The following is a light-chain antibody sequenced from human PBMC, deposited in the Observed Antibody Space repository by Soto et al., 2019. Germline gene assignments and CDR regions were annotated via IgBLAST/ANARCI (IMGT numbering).Light chain of an antibody. Sequence: QSVLTQPRSVSGSPGQPLTISCTGTSSDVGGYNYVSWYQQHPGKVPKLMIYDVTKRPSGVPDRFSGSKSGNTASLTISGLQAEDEADYYCCSHAGSYTYVFGTGTKVTVL. CDR2: DVT. V-gene: IGLV2-11*01. CDR1: SSDVGGYNY. CDR3: CSHAGSYTYV. J-gene: IGLJ1*01.